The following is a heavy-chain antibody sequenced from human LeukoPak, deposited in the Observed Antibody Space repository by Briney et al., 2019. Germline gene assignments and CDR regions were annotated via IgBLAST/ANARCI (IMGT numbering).Heavy chain of an antibody. J-gene: IGHJ4*02. V-gene: IGHV4-39*07. D-gene: IGHD6-19*01. Sequence: SETLSLTCTVSGDSISSSSSYWGWIRQPPGEGLEWIGSMYYSGSTYYNPSLKSRVTISINTSKNQFSLKLSSVTAADTVVYYCARAGGSGLIDYWGQGTLVTVSS. CDR3: ARAGGSGLIDY. CDR1: GDSISSSSSY. CDR2: MYYSGST.